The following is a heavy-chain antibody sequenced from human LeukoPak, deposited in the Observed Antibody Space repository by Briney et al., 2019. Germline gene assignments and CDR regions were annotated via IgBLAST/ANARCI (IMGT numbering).Heavy chain of an antibody. J-gene: IGHJ3*02. CDR3: ARLIRGVTDAFEI. CDR1: GGPIRSYY. V-gene: IGHV4-59*01. CDR2: IYYSGTT. Sequence: SETLSLTYSVSGGPIRSYYWSCLRQPPGKGLEWIAYIYYSGTTKYNASPKSRVTMSVDTSKNQFSLKLGSVAAADTAVYSCARLIRGVTDAFEIWGQGTMVTVSS. D-gene: IGHD3-10*01.